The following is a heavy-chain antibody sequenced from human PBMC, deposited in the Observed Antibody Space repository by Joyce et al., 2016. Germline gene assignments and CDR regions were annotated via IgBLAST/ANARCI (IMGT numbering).Heavy chain of an antibody. CDR2: FHVYYSDP. V-gene: IGHV3-23*01. Sequence: EVRLLESGGGLVQPGGFLRLPCEASGCIFNHYAINWVRQVAGKVLGCVAGFHVYYSDPNYADSVQVRFTISRDISKNTVHLQMNTLRPEDTAVFYCARRDRPAPATDAFHVWGERAMITVS. CDR3: ARRDRPAPATDAFHV. J-gene: IGHJ3*01. D-gene: IGHD6-13*01. CDR1: GCIFNHYA.